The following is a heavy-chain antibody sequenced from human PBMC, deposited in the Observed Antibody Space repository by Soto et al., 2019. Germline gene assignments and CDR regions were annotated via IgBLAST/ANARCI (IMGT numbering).Heavy chain of an antibody. J-gene: IGHJ6*04. V-gene: IGHV1-69*01. CDR3: STSVYCSTTRCYYYYGLDV. Sequence: QVQLVQSGAEVKKPGSSVKVSCKVSVGTFSSHPINWVRQAPGQGPEWMGGIIPIFGTENYAQKFQGRVTITADESTSTAYMELSSLTSEDTALYYCSTSVYCSTTRCYYYYGLDVWGEGTTVIVSS. D-gene: IGHD2-2*01. CDR1: VGTFSSHP. CDR2: IIPIFGTE.